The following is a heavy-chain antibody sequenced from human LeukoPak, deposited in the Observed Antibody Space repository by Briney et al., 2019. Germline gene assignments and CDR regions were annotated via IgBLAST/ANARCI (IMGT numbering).Heavy chain of an antibody. J-gene: IGHJ5*02. CDR2: ISYDGSNK. CDR3: ARGDNNWFDP. V-gene: IGHV3-30-3*01. Sequence: GGSLRLSCAASGFTFSSYWMSWVRQAPGKGLEWVAVISYDGSNKYYADSVKGRFTISRDNSKNTLYLQMNSLRAEDTAVYYCARGDNNWFDPGGQGTLVTVSS. CDR1: GFTFSSYW.